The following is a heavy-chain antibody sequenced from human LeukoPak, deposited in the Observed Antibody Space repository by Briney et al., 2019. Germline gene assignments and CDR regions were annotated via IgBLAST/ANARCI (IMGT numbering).Heavy chain of an antibody. D-gene: IGHD1-26*01. CDR1: GYTFTDYW. J-gene: IGHJ5*02. CDR3: ARLADTTS. CDR2: VYPGDSDT. V-gene: IGHV5-51*01. Sequence: GESLKISCKGSGYTFTDYWIAWVRQLPGQGLEWMGIVYPGDSDTRYSPSFQGQVTISADKSTTTAYLQWSSLKASDTAMYFCARLADTTSWGQGTLVTVSS.